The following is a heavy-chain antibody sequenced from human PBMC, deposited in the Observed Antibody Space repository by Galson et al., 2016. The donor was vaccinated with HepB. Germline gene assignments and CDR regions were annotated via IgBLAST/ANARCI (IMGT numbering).Heavy chain of an antibody. CDR1: GFPLPASAVG. CDR3: AHKEGSGRRVRGFDF. D-gene: IGHD2-15*01. J-gene: IGHJ4*02. CDR2: SYLDDDK. Sequence: PALVHPTQTLTLPCPFSGFPLPASAVGVGWIRQPQGTALEWVALSYLDDDKRHNPSLQSRLTITKDTPKNQVVLTITNVDPVDTATYYVAHKEGSGRRVRGFDFWGQGTLVTVSS. V-gene: IGHV2-5*02.